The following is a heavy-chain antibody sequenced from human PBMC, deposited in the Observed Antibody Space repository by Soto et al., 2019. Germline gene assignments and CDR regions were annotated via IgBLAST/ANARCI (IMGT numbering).Heavy chain of an antibody. D-gene: IGHD5-12*01. CDR2: IIPIFGTA. CDR3: ARVLRDSGYDDSYYGMDV. Sequence: QVQLVQSGAEVKKPGSSVKVSCKASGGTFSSYAISWVRQAPGQGLEWMGGIIPIFGTANYAQKFQGRVTITADESTSTAYMGLSSLGSEDTAVYYGARVLRDSGYDDSYYGMDVWGQGTTFTFSS. V-gene: IGHV1-69*12. CDR1: GGTFSSYA. J-gene: IGHJ6*02.